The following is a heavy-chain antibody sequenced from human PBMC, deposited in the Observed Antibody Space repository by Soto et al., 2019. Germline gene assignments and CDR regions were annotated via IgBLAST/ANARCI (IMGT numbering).Heavy chain of an antibody. CDR1: GFTFSSYA. V-gene: IGHV3-30-3*01. J-gene: IGHJ3*02. D-gene: IGHD1-1*01. Sequence: SLRLSCAASGFTFSSYAMHWVRQAPGKGLEWVAVISYDGSNKYYADSVKGRFTISRDNSKNTLYLQMNSLRAEDTAVYYCASLEPHDAFDIWGQGTMVTVSS. CDR2: ISYDGSNK. CDR3: ASLEPHDAFDI.